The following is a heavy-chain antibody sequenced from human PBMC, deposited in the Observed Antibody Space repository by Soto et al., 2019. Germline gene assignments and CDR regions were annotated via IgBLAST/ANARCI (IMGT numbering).Heavy chain of an antibody. V-gene: IGHV3-33*01. Sequence: QGGSLRLSCAASGFTFSSYGMHWVRQAPGKGLEWVAVIWYDGSNKYYADSVKGRFTISRDNSKNTLYLQMNSLRAEDTAVYYCAREPVEMATIGGFDYWGQGTLVTVSS. J-gene: IGHJ4*02. CDR2: IWYDGSNK. CDR1: GFTFSSYG. CDR3: AREPVEMATIGGFDY. D-gene: IGHD5-12*01.